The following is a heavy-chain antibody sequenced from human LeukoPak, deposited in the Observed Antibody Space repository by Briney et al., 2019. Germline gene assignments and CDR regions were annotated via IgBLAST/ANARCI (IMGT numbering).Heavy chain of an antibody. D-gene: IGHD4-23*01. CDR2: IWYDGTKQ. CDR1: GFSFSRYG. V-gene: IGHV3-33*01. J-gene: IGHJ4*02. Sequence: GGSLRLSCAASGFSFSRYGMHWVRQAPGEGLEWVGVIWYDGTKQYYADSVKGRFTISRDNSKNTVDLQMNSLRAEDTAVYYCARGVGGFDYWGQGTLVTVSS. CDR3: ARGVGGFDY.